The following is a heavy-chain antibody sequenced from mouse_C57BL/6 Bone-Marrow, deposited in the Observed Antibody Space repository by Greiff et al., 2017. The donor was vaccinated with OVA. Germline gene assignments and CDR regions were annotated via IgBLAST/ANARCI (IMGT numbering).Heavy chain of an antibody. CDR1: GYSFTGYY. CDR3: ARLAPPRYFDV. D-gene: IGHD6-1*01. Sequence: EVQLQQSGPELVKPGASVKISCKASGYSFTGYYMHWVKQSSEKSLEWIGEINPSTGGTSYNQKFKGKATLTVDKSSSTAYMQLKSLTSEDSAVYYCARLAPPRYFDVWGTGTTVTVSS. J-gene: IGHJ1*03. V-gene: IGHV1-43*01. CDR2: INPSTGGT.